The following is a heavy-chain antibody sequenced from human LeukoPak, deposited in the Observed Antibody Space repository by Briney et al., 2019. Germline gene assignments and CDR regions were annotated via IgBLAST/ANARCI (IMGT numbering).Heavy chain of an antibody. Sequence: GRSLRLSCAASGFIFSDYVMSWVRQAPGKGLECVSVISGSGDSTFYADSVKGRFTISRDNSKNTMYLQMNSLRTEDTAVYYCAKESSSRYEYFQHWGQGTLVTVSS. J-gene: IGHJ1*01. CDR2: ISGSGDST. CDR1: GFIFSDYV. CDR3: AKESSSRYEYFQH. D-gene: IGHD6-13*01. V-gene: IGHV3-23*01.